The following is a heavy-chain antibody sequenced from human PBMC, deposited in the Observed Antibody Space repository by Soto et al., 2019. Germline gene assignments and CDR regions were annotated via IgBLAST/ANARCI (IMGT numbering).Heavy chain of an antibody. V-gene: IGHV3-30-3*01. J-gene: IGHJ6*02. D-gene: IGHD5-12*01. CDR1: GFTFSSYA. Sequence: QVQLVESGGGVVQPGRSLRLSCAASGFTFSSYAMHWVRQAPGKGLEWVAVISYDGSNKYYADSVKGRFTISRDNSKNSLYLQMSSLRAEDTAVYYCARDYYRFNSGYGFSMDVLGQGTTVTVSS. CDR2: ISYDGSNK. CDR3: ARDYYRFNSGYGFSMDV.